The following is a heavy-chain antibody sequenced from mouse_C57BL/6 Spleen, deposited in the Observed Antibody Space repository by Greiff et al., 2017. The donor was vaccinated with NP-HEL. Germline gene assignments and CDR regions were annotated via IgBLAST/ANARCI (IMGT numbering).Heavy chain of an antibody. CDR3: TSGLYSGSSAFDY. Sequence: EVLLVESGEGLVKPGGSLKLSCTASGFTFSSYAMSWVRQTPEKRLEWIAYISRGGDCIYYADNVKGQVTMSVDNASNTAYLELSSLTSEDTAMYYCTSGLYSGSSAFDYWGQGTTLTVSS. J-gene: IGHJ2*01. D-gene: IGHD1-1*01. CDR1: GFTFSSYA. V-gene: IGHV5-9-1*02. CDR2: ISRGGDCI.